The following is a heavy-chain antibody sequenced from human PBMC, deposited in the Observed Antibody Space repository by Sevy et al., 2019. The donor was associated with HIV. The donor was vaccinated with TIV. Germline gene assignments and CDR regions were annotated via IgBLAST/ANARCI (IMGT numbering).Heavy chain of an antibody. CDR1: GFTFSDAW. CDR2: IKNENDGGKT. CDR3: TTVWCTGTTGVRDFDL. V-gene: IGHV3-15*01. D-gene: IGHD1-7*01. Sequence: GGSLRLSCAASGFTFSDAWMNWVRQAPGKGLEWVGLIKNENDGGKTDYAAPAKGRSTISRDDSNNTLYLQMSSLKTEDTAIYYCTTVWCTGTTGVRDFDLWGQGTLVTVSS. J-gene: IGHJ4*03.